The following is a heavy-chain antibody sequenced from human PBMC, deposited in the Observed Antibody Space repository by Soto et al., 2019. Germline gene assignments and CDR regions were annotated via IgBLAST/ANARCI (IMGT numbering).Heavy chain of an antibody. CDR2: IIPIFGTA. CDR1: GGTFSSYA. Sequence: QVQLVQSGAEVKKPGSSVKVSCKASGGTFSSYAISWVRQAPGLGLEWMGGIIPIFGTAKYAQKFQGRVTITADESTSTAYMELSSLRSEDTAVYYCARVGSSGWNYYYYGMDVWGQGTTVTVSS. CDR3: ARVGSSGWNYYYYGMDV. D-gene: IGHD6-19*01. J-gene: IGHJ6*02. V-gene: IGHV1-69*01.